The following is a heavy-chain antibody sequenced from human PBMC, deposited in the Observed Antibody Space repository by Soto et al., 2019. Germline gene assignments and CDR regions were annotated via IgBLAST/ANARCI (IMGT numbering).Heavy chain of an antibody. Sequence: ELQLVESGGGLVQPGRSLRLSCAASGFTFDDYAMHWVRQAPGKGLEWVSGISWNSGSIGYADSVKGRFTISRDNAKNSLYLQMNSLRAEDTALYYCAKGNNYYDSSGHYSYWGQGTLVTVSS. CDR1: GFTFDDYA. CDR2: ISWNSGSI. V-gene: IGHV3-9*01. CDR3: AKGNNYYDSSGHYSY. J-gene: IGHJ4*02. D-gene: IGHD3-22*01.